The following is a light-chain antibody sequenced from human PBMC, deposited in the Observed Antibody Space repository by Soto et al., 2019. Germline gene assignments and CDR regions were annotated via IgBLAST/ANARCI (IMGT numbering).Light chain of an antibody. Sequence: EIVMTHSPATLSLSPRERATLSFRTSQSVSSSYLAWYQQKPGQAPRLLIYGASSRATGIPDRFSGSGSGTDFTLTISRLEPEDFAVYYCQQYGSSLITFGQGTRLEI. CDR3: QQYGSSLIT. V-gene: IGKV3-20*01. CDR1: QSVSSSY. J-gene: IGKJ5*01. CDR2: GAS.